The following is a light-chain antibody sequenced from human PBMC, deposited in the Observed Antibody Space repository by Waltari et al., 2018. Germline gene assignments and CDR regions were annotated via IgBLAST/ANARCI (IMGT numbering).Light chain of an antibody. Sequence: IQLTQSPSSLSASVGDRVTITCRASQDISSHLAWYQQIPGKAPKLLIYAASTLQSGVPSRFGGSGSGTDFTLTISSLQPDDFATFYCLQLYSYPLTFGGGTKVEIK. CDR3: LQLYSYPLT. J-gene: IGKJ4*01. CDR2: AAS. CDR1: QDISSH. V-gene: IGKV1-9*01.